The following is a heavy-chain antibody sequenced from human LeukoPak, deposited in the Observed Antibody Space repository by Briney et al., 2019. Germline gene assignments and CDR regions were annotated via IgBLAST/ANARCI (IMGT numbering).Heavy chain of an antibody. CDR2: IYSGGST. D-gene: IGHD3/OR15-3a*01. Sequence: PGGSLRLSCAASGFTVSSNYMSWVRQAPGKGLEWVSVIYSGGSTYYADSVKGRFTISRDNSKNTLYLQMNSLRAEDTAVYYCARDWPGDNWFDPWGQGTLVTVSS. J-gene: IGHJ5*02. V-gene: IGHV3-66*02. CDR1: GFTVSSNY. CDR3: ARDWPGDNWFDP.